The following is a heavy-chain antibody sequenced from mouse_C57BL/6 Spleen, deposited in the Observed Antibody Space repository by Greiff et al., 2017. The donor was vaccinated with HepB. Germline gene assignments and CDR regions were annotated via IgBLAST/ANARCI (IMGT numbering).Heavy chain of an antibody. CDR2: IDPSDSYT. V-gene: IGHV1-50*01. Sequence: VQLQQPGAELVKPGASVKLSCKASGYSFTSYWMQWVKQRPGQGLEWIGEIDPSDSYTNYNQKFKGKATLTVDTFSSTAYMQLSSLTSEDSAVYYCATGLRRPAYWGQGTLVTVSA. CDR1: GYSFTSYW. CDR3: ATGLRRPAY. D-gene: IGHD2-4*01. J-gene: IGHJ3*01.